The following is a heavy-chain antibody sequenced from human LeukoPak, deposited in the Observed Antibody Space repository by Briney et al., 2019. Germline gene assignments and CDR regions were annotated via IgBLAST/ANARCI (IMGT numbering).Heavy chain of an antibody. CDR3: AKGLLFSSSWYLDY. D-gene: IGHD6-13*01. Sequence: PGGSLRLSCAASGFTFSSYWMSWVRQAPGKGLEWVSAISGSGGSTYYADSVKGRFTISRDNSKNTLYLQMNSLRAEDTAVYYCAKGLLFSSSWYLDYWGQGTLVTVSS. CDR1: GFTFSSYW. CDR2: ISGSGGST. J-gene: IGHJ4*02. V-gene: IGHV3-23*01.